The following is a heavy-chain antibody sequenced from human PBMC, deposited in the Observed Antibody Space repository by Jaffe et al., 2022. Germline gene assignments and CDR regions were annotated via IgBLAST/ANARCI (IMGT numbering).Heavy chain of an antibody. CDR3: VRDHTFYSYTSAFFVPWFDY. Sequence: EVQLVQSGAEVKKPGESLKISCKGSGYRFRNYRIAWVRQMPGKGLEWMGNIYPGTSDARYSPSFQGQVTISVDKSMTIAYLEWTSLKASDTAVYFCVRDHTFYSYTSAFFVPWFDYWGQGTLVTVSS. V-gene: IGHV5-51*03. CDR2: IYPGTSDA. CDR1: GYRFRNYR. D-gene: IGHD3-16*01. J-gene: IGHJ4*02.